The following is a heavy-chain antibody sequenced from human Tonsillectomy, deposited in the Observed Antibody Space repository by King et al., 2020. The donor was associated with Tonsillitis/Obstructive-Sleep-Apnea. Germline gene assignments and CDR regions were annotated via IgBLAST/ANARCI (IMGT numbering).Heavy chain of an antibody. V-gene: IGHV4-34*01. J-gene: IGHJ3*02. CDR3: AIRWGHDSGYEGDVFDI. CDR1: GGSFSGHY. D-gene: IGHD5-12*01. Sequence: QLQQWGAGLLKPSETLSLTCAVYGGSFSGHYWRWIRQPPGKGLEWIGEINHSGSTNYNPSLKSRVTISIDTSKNQFSLKLSSVTAADTAVYYGAIRWGHDSGYEGDVFDIWGQGTMVTVSS. CDR2: INHSGST.